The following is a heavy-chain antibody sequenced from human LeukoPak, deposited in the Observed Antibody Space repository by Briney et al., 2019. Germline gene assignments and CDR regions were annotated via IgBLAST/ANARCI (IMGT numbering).Heavy chain of an antibody. CDR2: ISGSGGST. D-gene: IGHD3-22*01. CDR3: AKTKRITMIVSIDY. J-gene: IGHJ4*02. Sequence: GGSLRRSCAGSGFTCSSYAMSWVRQAPGKGLEWVSAISGSGGSTYYADSVKGRFTISRDNSKNTLYLQMNSLRAEDTAVYYCAKTKRITMIVSIDYWGQGTLVTVSS. V-gene: IGHV3-23*01. CDR1: GFTCSSYA.